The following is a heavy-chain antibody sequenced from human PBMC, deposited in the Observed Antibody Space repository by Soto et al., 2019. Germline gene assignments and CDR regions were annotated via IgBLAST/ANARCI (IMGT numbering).Heavy chain of an antibody. J-gene: IGHJ3*02. CDR2: IKQDGTEK. V-gene: IGHV3-7*01. CDR1: GFTFNRYL. Sequence: QPWGSLKISCASSGFTFNRYLMDWVRQAQGKGLEWVANIKQDGTEKNYVDSVKGRFTISRDNARNSLYLQMDSLRAEDTAVYFCARGDTRMITGMDAFDIWGQGTMVTVSS. D-gene: IGHD3-16*01. CDR3: ARGDTRMITGMDAFDI.